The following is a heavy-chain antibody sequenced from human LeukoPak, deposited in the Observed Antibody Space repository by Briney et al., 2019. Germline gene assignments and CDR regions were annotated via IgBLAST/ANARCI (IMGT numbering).Heavy chain of an antibody. CDR3: AKEAYCSGGSCYGRD. Sequence: PGGSLRLSCAASGFTFSSYAMSWVRQAPGKGLEWVSAISGSGGSTYYADSVKGRFPISRDNSKNTLYLQMNSLRVEATAVYYCAKEAYCSGGSCYGRDWGQGTLLTVSS. D-gene: IGHD2-15*01. CDR2: ISGSGGST. V-gene: IGHV3-23*01. CDR1: GFTFSSYA. J-gene: IGHJ4*02.